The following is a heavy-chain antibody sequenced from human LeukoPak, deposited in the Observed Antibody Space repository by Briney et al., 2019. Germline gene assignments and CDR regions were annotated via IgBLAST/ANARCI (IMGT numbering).Heavy chain of an antibody. CDR1: GYTLTELS. Sequence: ASVKVSCKVSGYTLTELSMHWVRQAPGKGLEWMGGFDPEDGETIYAQKFQGRVTMTEDTSTDTAYMALSSLRSEDTAVYYCATDGRAGDFWSGYFPTNWFDPWGQGTLVTVSS. CDR3: ATDGRAGDFWSGYFPTNWFDP. J-gene: IGHJ5*02. CDR2: FDPEDGET. D-gene: IGHD3-3*01. V-gene: IGHV1-24*01.